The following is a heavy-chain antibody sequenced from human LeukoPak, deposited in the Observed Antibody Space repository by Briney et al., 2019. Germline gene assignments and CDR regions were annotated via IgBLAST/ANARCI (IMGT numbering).Heavy chain of an antibody. V-gene: IGHV3-21*01. CDR3: ARDLIYWGEHTPKSYYYGMDV. D-gene: IGHD7-27*01. Sequence: GGSLRLSCAASGFTFSSYSMNWVRQAPGKGLEWVSSISSSSSYIYYADSVKGRFTISRDNAKNSLYLQMNSLRAEDTAVYYCARDLIYWGEHTPKSYYYGMDVWGQGTTVTVSS. CDR2: ISSSSSYI. CDR1: GFTFSSYS. J-gene: IGHJ6*02.